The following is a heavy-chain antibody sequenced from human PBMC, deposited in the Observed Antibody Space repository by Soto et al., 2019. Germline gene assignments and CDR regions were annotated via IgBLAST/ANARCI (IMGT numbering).Heavy chain of an antibody. V-gene: IGHV4-30-2*01. CDR3: ARGPDCGGDCYAYDVDS. CDR1: GGSISSGGYS. CDR2: IYHSGST. J-gene: IGHJ4*02. Sequence: QLQLQESGSGLVKPSQTLSLTCAVSGGSISSGGYSWSWIRQPPGKGLEWIGYIYHSGSTYYNPSLKSRGTISLDRSKNQFSLKLSSVTAADTAVYYCARGPDCGGDCYAYDVDSWGQGPLVTVSS. D-gene: IGHD2-21*02.